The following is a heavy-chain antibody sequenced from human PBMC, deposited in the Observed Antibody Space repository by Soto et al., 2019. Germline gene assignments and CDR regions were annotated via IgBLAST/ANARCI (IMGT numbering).Heavy chain of an antibody. CDR1: GFTFSSYS. CDR3: ARGREYCSGDNCYETGSDY. J-gene: IGHJ4*02. Sequence: PGGSLRLSCAASGFTFSSYSMNWVRQAPGKGLEWVSSISSSSSYIYYADSVKGRFTISRDNAKNSLYLQMNSLRAEDTAVYYCARGREYCSGDNCYETGSDYWGQGTLVTVSS. D-gene: IGHD2-15*01. CDR2: ISSSSSYI. V-gene: IGHV3-21*01.